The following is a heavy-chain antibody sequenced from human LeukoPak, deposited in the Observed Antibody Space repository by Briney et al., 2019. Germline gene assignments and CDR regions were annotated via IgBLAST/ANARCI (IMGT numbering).Heavy chain of an antibody. CDR2: ISYDGSNK. CDR3: AVDTAMVLDY. J-gene: IGHJ4*02. CDR1: GFTFSSYG. V-gene: IGHV3-30*03. D-gene: IGHD5-18*01. Sequence: PGGSLRLSCAASGFTFSSYGMHWVRQAPGKGLEWVAVISYDGSNKYYADSVKGRFTISRDNSKNTLYLQMNSLGAEDTAVYYCAVDTAMVLDYWGQGTLVTVSS.